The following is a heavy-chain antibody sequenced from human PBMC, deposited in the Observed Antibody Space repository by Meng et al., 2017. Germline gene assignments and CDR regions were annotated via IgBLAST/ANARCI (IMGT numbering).Heavy chain of an antibody. CDR1: GYTFTSYG. D-gene: IGHD4-17*01. J-gene: IGHJ4*02. CDR3: ARGNYGDYLYYFDY. Sequence: QVQLVLSGAEVGKPGAKVKVSCKASGYTFTSYGISWVRQAPGQGLEWMGWISAYNGNTNDAQKLQGRVTMTTDTSTSTAYMELRSLRSDDTAVYYCARGNYGDYLYYFDYWGQGTLVTVSS. CDR2: ISAYNGNT. V-gene: IGHV1-18*01.